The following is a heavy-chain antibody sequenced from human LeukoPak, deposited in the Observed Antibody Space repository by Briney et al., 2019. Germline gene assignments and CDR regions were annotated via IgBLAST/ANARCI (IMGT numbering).Heavy chain of an antibody. Sequence: GGSLRLSCAASGFTFSSYAMSWVRQAPGKGLEWVSAISGSGGSTYYADSVKGRFTISRDNSKNTLYLQMNSLRAEDTAVYYCARDRGFGELFDYFDYWGQGTLVTVSS. V-gene: IGHV3-23*01. CDR1: GFTFSSYA. J-gene: IGHJ4*02. CDR2: ISGSGGST. CDR3: ARDRGFGELFDYFDY. D-gene: IGHD3-10*01.